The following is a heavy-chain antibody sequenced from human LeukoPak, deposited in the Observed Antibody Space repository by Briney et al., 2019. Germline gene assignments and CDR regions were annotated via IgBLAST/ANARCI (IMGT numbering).Heavy chain of an antibody. D-gene: IGHD6-19*01. CDR1: GFTFNSYW. Sequence: GGSLRLSCAASGFTFNSYWMNWVRQAPGKGLEWVANIKRDGSEKYYVDSVKGRFTISRDNAENSLDLQMNSLRVEDTAVYYCARLGPASSGWPESFDYWGQGTLVTVSS. CDR2: IKRDGSEK. V-gene: IGHV3-7*03. J-gene: IGHJ4*02. CDR3: ARLGPASSGWPESFDY.